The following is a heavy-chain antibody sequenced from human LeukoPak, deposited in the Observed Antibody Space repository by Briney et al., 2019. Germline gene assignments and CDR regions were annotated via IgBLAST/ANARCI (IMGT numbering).Heavy chain of an antibody. CDR2: IIPIFGTA. CDR1: GGTFSSYA. V-gene: IGHV1-69*13. Sequence: ASVTVSCTASGGTFSSYAISWVRQAPGQGLEWMGGIIPIFGTANYAQKFQGRVTITADESTSTAYMELSSLRSEDTAVYYCARAHYYDSSGYDFPFDYWGQGTLVTVSS. J-gene: IGHJ4*02. D-gene: IGHD3-22*01. CDR3: ARAHYYDSSGYDFPFDY.